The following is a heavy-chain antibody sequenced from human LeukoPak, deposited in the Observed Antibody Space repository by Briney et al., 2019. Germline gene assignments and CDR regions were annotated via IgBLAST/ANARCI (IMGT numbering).Heavy chain of an antibody. V-gene: IGHV3-23*01. CDR3: AKFTRIPPTYLVGYFDY. CDR2: ISGSGGST. D-gene: IGHD3-22*01. CDR1: GFTFSSYA. Sequence: GGSLRLSCAASGFTFSSYAMSWVRQAPGKGLEWVSGISGSGGSTYYADSVKGRFTISRDNSKNTLYLQMNSLRAEDTAVYYCAKFTRIPPTYLVGYFDYWGQGTLATVSS. J-gene: IGHJ4*02.